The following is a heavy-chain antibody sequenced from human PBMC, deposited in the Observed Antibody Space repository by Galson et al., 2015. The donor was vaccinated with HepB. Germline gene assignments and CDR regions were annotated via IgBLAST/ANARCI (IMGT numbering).Heavy chain of an antibody. V-gene: IGHV1-69*13. J-gene: IGHJ6*02. CDR3: ARGGRFGVSVGMDV. D-gene: IGHD3-10*01. CDR1: GGTFSSYA. CDR2: IIPIFGTA. Sequence: SVKVSCKASGGTFSSYAISWVRQAPGQGLEWMGGIIPIFGTANYAQKFQGRVTITADESTSTAYMELSSLRSEDTAVYYCARGGRFGVSVGMDVWGQGTTVTVSS.